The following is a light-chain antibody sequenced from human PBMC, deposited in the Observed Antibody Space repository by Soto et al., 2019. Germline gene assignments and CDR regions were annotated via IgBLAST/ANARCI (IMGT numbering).Light chain of an antibody. CDR3: QQYDNWPLA. CDR2: GAS. V-gene: IGKV3-15*01. J-gene: IGKJ1*01. Sequence: EIVMTQSPATLSVSPGERATLSCRASQSVKSNLAWYQQRPGQAPSLLIIGASTRATGIPARFSGSGSGTEFTLTISSLQSEDFAVYCCQQYDNWPLAFGHGTKVEIK. CDR1: QSVKSN.